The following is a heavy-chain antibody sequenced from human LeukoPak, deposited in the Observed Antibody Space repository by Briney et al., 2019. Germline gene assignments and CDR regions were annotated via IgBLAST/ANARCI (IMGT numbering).Heavy chain of an antibody. CDR1: GFTFSSFA. CDR2: ISGSGGST. CDR3: AKAQRTIRQYFYDGMDV. V-gene: IGHV3-23*01. J-gene: IGHJ6*02. Sequence: GGSLRLSCAASGFTFSSFAMSWVRQTPGKGLEWLSVISGSGGSTYYADSVKGRFTISRDNSKNTLYLQMNSLRAEDTAVYFCAKAQRTIRQYFYDGMDVWGQGATATVSS. D-gene: IGHD3-9*01.